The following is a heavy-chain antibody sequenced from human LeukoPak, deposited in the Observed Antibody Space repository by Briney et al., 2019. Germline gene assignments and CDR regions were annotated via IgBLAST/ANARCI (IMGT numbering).Heavy chain of an antibody. V-gene: IGHV4-30-4*01. D-gene: IGHD1-26*01. CDR3: AREGRELPAFDY. CDR2: IYYSGST. CDR1: GGSISSGDYY. J-gene: IGHJ4*02. Sequence: SQTLSLTCTVSGGSISSGDYYWSWIRQPPRKGLEWIGYIYYSGSTYYNPPLKSRVTISVDTSKNQFSLKLSSVTAADTAVYYCAREGRELPAFDYWGQGTLVTVSS.